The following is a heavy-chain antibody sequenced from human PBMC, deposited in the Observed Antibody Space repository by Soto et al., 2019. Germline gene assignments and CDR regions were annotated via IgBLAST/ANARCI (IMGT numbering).Heavy chain of an antibody. J-gene: IGHJ5*02. CDR2: IFYSGST. V-gene: IGHV4-59*01. D-gene: IGHD2-15*01. CDR3: AREPYLGNGGWFDP. CDR1: GDSITSYY. Sequence: QVQLQESGPGLVKPSDTLSLTCTVSGDSITSYYWSWFRQTLGEGLEWIGYIFYSGSTNYNPALMSRVTLSADTSNNQSSLKLSSVTAADTDVYYCAREPYLGNGGWFDPWGQGTLVTVSS.